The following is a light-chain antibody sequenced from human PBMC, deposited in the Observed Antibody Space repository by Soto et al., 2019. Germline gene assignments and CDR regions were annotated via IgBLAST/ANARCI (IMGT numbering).Light chain of an antibody. J-gene: IGKJ2*01. CDR2: AAS. CDR3: QQYGSSPWMSI. Sequence: EIVLTQSPGTLSLSPGERVTLSCRASQTVSSNYLAWYQQKPGQAPRLLIYAASSRAAGIADRFSASGSGTDFTLTISRLEPEDSAVYYCQQYGSSPWMSIFGQGTKVEIK. V-gene: IGKV3-20*01. CDR1: QTVSSNY.